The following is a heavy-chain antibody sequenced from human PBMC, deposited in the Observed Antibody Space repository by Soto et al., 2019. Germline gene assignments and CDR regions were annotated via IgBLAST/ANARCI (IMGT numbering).Heavy chain of an antibody. D-gene: IGHD5-12*01. V-gene: IGHV1-2*04. J-gene: IGHJ6*02. CDR1: GYTFTGYY. Sequence: ASVKVSCKASGYTFTGYYMHWVRQAPGQGLEWMGWINPSSGGTNYAQKFQGWVTMTRDTSISTAYMELSRLRSDDTAVYYCARDSSPGYSGYSNGMDVWGQGTTVTVSS. CDR2: INPSSGGT. CDR3: ARDSSPGYSGYSNGMDV.